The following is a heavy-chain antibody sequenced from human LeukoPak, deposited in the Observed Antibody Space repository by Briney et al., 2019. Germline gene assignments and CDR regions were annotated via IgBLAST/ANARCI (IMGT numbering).Heavy chain of an antibody. V-gene: IGHV3-23*01. Sequence: GGTLRLSCEASGFTFSSYAMSWVRQAPGKGLEWISAFSGSGGSTYYADSVKGRFTISRDNSKNTLYLQMDSLRAEDTAIYYCAKSGYNRFDYWGQGTLVTVSS. J-gene: IGHJ4*02. D-gene: IGHD5-24*01. CDR2: FSGSGGST. CDR1: GFTFSSYA. CDR3: AKSGYNRFDY.